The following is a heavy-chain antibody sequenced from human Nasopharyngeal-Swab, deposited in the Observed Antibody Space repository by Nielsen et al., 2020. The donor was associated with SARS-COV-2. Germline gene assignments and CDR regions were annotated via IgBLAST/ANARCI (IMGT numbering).Heavy chain of an antibody. CDR2: ISGSGGST. CDR3: AKDLSLVVITTPNY. V-gene: IGHV3-23*01. J-gene: IGHJ4*02. D-gene: IGHD3-22*01. CDR1: GFTFSSYA. Sequence: GGSLRLSCAASGFTFSSYAMSWVRQAPGKGLEWVSAISGSGGSTYYADSVKGRFTISRDNSKNTLYLQMNSLRAEDTAVYYCAKDLSLVVITTPNYWGQGTLVTVFS.